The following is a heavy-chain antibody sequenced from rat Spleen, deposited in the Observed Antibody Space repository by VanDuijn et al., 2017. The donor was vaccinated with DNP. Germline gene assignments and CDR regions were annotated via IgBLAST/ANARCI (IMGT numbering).Heavy chain of an antibody. CDR1: GFTFSNYN. Sequence: EVKLVESGGGLVQPGGSLKLSCAASGFTFSNYNMAWVRQAPKKGLEWVATIIYDGSRTYYRDSVKGRFTISRDTAKSTLYLQMDSLRSEDTATYYCATHTFTPGITTPFAYWGQGTLVTVSS. CDR3: ATHTFTPGITTPFAY. CDR2: IIYDGSRT. V-gene: IGHV5S10*01. J-gene: IGHJ3*01. D-gene: IGHD1-4*01.